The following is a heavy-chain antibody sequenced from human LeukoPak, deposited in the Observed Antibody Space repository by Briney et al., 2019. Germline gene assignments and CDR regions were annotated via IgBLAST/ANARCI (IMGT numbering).Heavy chain of an antibody. Sequence: GGSLRLSCAASGFTFSSYAMSWVRQAPGKGLEWVSAISGSGGSTYYADSVKGRFTISRDNSKNTLYLQMNSLRAEDTAVYYCAKGSIHVVVPAAYLGYWGQGTLVTVSS. D-gene: IGHD2-2*01. CDR3: AKGSIHVVVPAAYLGY. CDR2: ISGSGGST. J-gene: IGHJ4*02. V-gene: IGHV3-23*01. CDR1: GFTFSSYA.